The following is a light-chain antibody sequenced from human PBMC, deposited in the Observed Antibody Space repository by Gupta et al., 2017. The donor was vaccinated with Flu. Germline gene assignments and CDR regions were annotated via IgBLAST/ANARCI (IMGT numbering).Light chain of an antibody. Sequence: QSVLTQPPSASGTPGQRVTISCSGSSSNIGSTSVNWYRELPGTAPKLLIYSNNQRPSGVPDRFSGSKSGTSASLAISGLQAEDEADYYCATWDNSLIGPVFGGGTKLTVL. CDR2: SNN. J-gene: IGLJ3*02. V-gene: IGLV1-44*01. CDR1: SSNIGSTS. CDR3: ATWDNSLIGPV.